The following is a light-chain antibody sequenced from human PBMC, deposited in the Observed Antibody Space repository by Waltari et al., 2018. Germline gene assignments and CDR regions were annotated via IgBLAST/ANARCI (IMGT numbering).Light chain of an antibody. CDR2: QAS. Sequence: DIQMTQSPSTLSASVGARVTITCRASQSVRNWLAWYQQKPGKAPRLLIYQASTLENGVPSRFSGSGSGTEFTLTISGLQPDDFATYYCQQYDNNRTFGQGAKVEIK. CDR1: QSVRNW. CDR3: QQYDNNRT. V-gene: IGKV1-5*03. J-gene: IGKJ1*01.